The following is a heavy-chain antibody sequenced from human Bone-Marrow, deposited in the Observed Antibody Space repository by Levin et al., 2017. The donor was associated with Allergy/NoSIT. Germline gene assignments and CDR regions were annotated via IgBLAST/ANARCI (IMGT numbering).Heavy chain of an antibody. CDR3: ARDKEDY. CDR1: GFTVINNY. V-gene: IGHV3-66*01. CDR2: IYSGGDT. Sequence: GGSLRLSCAASGFTVINNYMRWVRQAPGKGLEWVSLIYSGGDTYYADSVRGRFIISRDSSKNTMYLQMNNLRVADTAVYYCARDKEDYWGQGTLVTVSS. J-gene: IGHJ4*02.